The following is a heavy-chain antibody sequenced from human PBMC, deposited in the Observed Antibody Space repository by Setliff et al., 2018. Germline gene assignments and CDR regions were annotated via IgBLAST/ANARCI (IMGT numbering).Heavy chain of an antibody. V-gene: IGHV4-38-2*01. J-gene: IGHJ4*02. CDR2: IYHSGST. CDR3: ARFADSSWVDY. Sequence: SETLSLTCAVSGYSISSGYYWGWIRQPPGKGLEWIGSIYHSGSTYYNPSLKSRVTISVDTSKNQFSLKLSSVTAADTAVYYCARFADSSWVDYWGQGTLVTVSS. CDR1: GYSISSGYY. D-gene: IGHD6-13*01.